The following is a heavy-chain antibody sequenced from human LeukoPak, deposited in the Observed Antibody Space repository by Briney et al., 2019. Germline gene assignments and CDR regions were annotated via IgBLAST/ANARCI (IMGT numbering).Heavy chain of an antibody. CDR3: AKELYGNPSGY. CDR1: GFTFSSYA. V-gene: IGHV3-23*01. CDR2: ISGDGGTI. J-gene: IGHJ4*02. Sequence: GGSLRLSCAASGFTFSSYAMSWVRQAPGKGLEWVSAISGDGGTISYAASVRGRFTISRDNAKNTLFLQMSSLRAGDTALYYCAKELYGNPSGYWGQGTRVTVSS. D-gene: IGHD2-8*01.